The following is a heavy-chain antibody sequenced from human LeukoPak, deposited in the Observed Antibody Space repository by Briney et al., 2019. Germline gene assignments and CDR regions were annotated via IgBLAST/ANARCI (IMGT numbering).Heavy chain of an antibody. CDR1: GGTFSSYA. V-gene: IGHV1-69*13. J-gene: IGHJ4*02. CDR2: IIPIFGTA. D-gene: IGHD5-24*01. CDR3: ARRALDGYNWYYFDY. Sequence: SVKVSCKASGGTFSSYAISWVRQAPGQGLEWMGGIIPIFGTANYAQKFQGRVTITADESTSTAYTELSSLRSEDTAVYYCARRALDGYNWYYFDYWGQGTLVTVSS.